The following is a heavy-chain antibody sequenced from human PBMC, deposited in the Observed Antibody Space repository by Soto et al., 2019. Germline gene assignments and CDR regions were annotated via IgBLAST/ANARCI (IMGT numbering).Heavy chain of an antibody. Sequence: QVQLQQWGTGLLKPSETLSLNCAVYGGSFSGYYWSWIRQPPGKGLEWIGEINHRGSINYNPSLKSRVTMSVDTSKSQFSLKLNSVTAADTAVFCCARGSSMRIPAASGRDYYYHGLDVWGQGTAVTVSS. D-gene: IGHD2-15*01. CDR1: GGSFSGYY. V-gene: IGHV4-34*01. CDR2: INHRGSI. CDR3: ARGSSMRIPAASGRDYYYHGLDV. J-gene: IGHJ6*02.